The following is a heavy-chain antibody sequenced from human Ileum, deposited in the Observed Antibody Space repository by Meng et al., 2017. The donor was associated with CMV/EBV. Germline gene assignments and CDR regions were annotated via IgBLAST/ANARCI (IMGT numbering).Heavy chain of an antibody. CDR2: ISFDGTNK. V-gene: IGHV3-30*03. CDR3: ARASGIAVAGTGRYFDY. J-gene: IGHJ4*02. D-gene: IGHD6-19*01. CDR1: FTFNSYG. Sequence: FTFNSYGMHWVRQAPGKGLEWVALISFDGTNKYYADSMKGRFTISRDNSQNTLYLQLNSLRAEDTAVYYCARASGIAVAGTGRYFDYWGQGTLVTVSS.